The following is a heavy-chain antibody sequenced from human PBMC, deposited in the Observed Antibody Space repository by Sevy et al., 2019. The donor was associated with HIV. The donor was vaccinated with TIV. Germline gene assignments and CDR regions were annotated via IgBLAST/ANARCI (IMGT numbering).Heavy chain of an antibody. CDR2: ISPFNGDT. J-gene: IGHJ4*02. CDR3: ARAFCTGGRCYTLAY. CDR1: GYTFSRYT. Sequence: ASVKVSCKASGYTFSRYTITWVRQAPGQGLEWLGWISPFNGDTNYAQKLQGRVTMTTDTSTGTAYMELRSLRSGDTAVYYCARAFCTGGRCYTLAYWGQGTLVTVSS. V-gene: IGHV1-18*01. D-gene: IGHD2-15*01.